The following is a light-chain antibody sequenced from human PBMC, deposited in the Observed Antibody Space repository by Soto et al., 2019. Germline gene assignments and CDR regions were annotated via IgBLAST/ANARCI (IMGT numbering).Light chain of an antibody. V-gene: IGKV3-15*01. Sequence: EIVMTQSPATLSVSPGERATLPCRASQSVSSNLAWYQQKPGQAPRLLIYGASTRATGIPARFSGSGSGTEFTLTISSLQSEDFAVYYCQQYNNWRTFGQGNKVDIK. J-gene: IGKJ1*01. CDR1: QSVSSN. CDR3: QQYNNWRT. CDR2: GAS.